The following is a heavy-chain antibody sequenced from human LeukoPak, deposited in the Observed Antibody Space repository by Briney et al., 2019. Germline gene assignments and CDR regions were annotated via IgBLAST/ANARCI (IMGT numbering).Heavy chain of an antibody. Sequence: ASVKVSCKASGYTFSTYGISWVRQAPGQGLEWMGWISAFKGNTNYARKLQGRVTMTTDTSTTTAYMELRSLSSDDTAVYYCARDFLSYDGSENHFEDTFDIWGQGTMVTVSS. V-gene: IGHV1-18*01. CDR1: GYTFSTYG. CDR3: ARDFLSYDGSENHFEDTFDI. CDR2: ISAFKGNT. J-gene: IGHJ3*02. D-gene: IGHD3-22*01.